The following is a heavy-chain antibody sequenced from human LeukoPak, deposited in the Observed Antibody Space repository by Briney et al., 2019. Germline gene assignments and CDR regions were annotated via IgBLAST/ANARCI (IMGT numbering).Heavy chain of an antibody. CDR1: GYTFTDYY. J-gene: IGHJ6*02. CDR3: ARDRGSGSPPYYYYYYGMDV. CDR2: INPNSGGT. V-gene: IGHV1-2*02. Sequence: ASLKVSCRASGYTFTDYYINWVRQAPGQGLEWMGWINPNSGGTNYAQKFQGRVTMTRDTSISTAYMELSRLRSDDTAVYYCARDRGSGSPPYYYYYYGMDVWGQGTTVTVSS. D-gene: IGHD3-10*01.